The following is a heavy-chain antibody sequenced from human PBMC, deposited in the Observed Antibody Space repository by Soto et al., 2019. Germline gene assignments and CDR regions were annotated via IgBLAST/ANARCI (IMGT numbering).Heavy chain of an antibody. CDR3: ARAFSFYYYGMDV. CDR2: IIPIFGTA. V-gene: IGHV1-69*13. J-gene: IGHJ6*02. Sequence: SVNVSCKASGGTFSSYAISWVRQAPGQGLEWMGGIIPIFGTANYAQKFQGRVTITADESTSTAYMELSSLRSEDTAVYYCARAFSFYYYGMDVWGQGTTVTVSS. CDR1: GGTFSSYA.